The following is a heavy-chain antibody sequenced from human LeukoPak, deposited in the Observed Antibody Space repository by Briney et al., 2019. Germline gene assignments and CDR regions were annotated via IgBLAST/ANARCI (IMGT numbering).Heavy chain of an antibody. D-gene: IGHD1-1*01. Sequence: PGRSLRLSCAASGFTFDDYAMHWVRQAPGKGQEWVSGISWNSGSIGYADSVKGRFTISRDNAKNSLYLQMNSLRAEDTALYYCAKDFGTNNWNDGGNHYYYYGMDVWGQGTTVTVSS. CDR1: GFTFDDYA. CDR3: AKDFGTNNWNDGGNHYYYYGMDV. CDR2: ISWNSGSI. V-gene: IGHV3-9*01. J-gene: IGHJ6*02.